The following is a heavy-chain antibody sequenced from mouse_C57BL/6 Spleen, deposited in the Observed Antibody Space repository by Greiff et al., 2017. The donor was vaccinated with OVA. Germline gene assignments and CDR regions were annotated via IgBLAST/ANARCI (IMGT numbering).Heavy chain of an antibody. CDR1: GFTFSDYY. CDR3: AREPYYGNYGFFFDY. Sequence: EVHLVESEGGLVQPGSSMKLSCTASGFTFSDYYMAWVRQVPEQGLEWVANINYDGSSTYYLDSLKSRFIISGDNAKNILYLQMSSLKSEDTATYYCAREPYYGNYGFFFDYWGQGTTLTVSS. CDR2: INYDGSST. J-gene: IGHJ2*01. D-gene: IGHD2-10*01. V-gene: IGHV5-16*01.